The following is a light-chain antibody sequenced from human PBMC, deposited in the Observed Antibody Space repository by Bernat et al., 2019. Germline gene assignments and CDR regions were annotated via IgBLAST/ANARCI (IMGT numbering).Light chain of an antibody. CDR3: QQYTDWRT. V-gene: IGKV3-15*01. CDR1: QSVSTY. J-gene: IGKJ1*01. Sequence: DIEMTQSPATLSVSPGERATLSCRASQSVSTYLAWYQHKPGQAPRLLIYQASNRATGVPARFTGSGAGTEFSLSITSLQPEDVAVYYCQQYTDWRTFGQVTKVEIK. CDR2: QAS.